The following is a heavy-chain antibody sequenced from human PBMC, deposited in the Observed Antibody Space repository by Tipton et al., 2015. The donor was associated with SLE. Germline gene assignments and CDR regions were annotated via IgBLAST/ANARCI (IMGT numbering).Heavy chain of an antibody. J-gene: IGHJ6*03. D-gene: IGHD6-19*01. V-gene: IGHV3-74*01. CDR2: ITSDGSTS. CDR1: GFTFSSSW. Sequence: GSLRLSCAASGFTFSSSWMHWVRQAPGKGLVWVSHITSDGSTSAYADSVRGRFTISRDNAKNTLYLQMNSLRAEDSAVYYCARDYSSGWYGNYMDVWGIGTTVTVSS. CDR3: ARDYSSGWYGNYMDV.